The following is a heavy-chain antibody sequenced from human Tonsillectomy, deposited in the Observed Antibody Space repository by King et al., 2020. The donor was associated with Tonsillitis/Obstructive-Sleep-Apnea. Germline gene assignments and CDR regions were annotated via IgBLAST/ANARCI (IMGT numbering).Heavy chain of an antibody. CDR2: IDWDDDK. V-gene: IGHV2-70*11. J-gene: IGHJ3*02. CDR3: ARTRVTATTDAFDI. D-gene: IGHD1-7*01. CDR1: GFSLNTSGMC. Sequence: VTLKESGPALVKPTQTLTLTCTFSGFSLNTSGMCVTWIRQPPGKALEWLARIDWDDDKYYSRSLKTRLTISKDTSKNQVVLTMTNLDRVDTAKYYCARTRVTATTDAFDIWGQGKMVTVSS.